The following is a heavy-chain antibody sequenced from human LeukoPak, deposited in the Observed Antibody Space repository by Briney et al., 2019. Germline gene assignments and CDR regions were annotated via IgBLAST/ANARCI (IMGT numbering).Heavy chain of an antibody. D-gene: IGHD6-25*01. CDR3: ANGPGPAGSDSHGMGV. CDR2: ISGSGGST. V-gene: IGHV3-23*01. J-gene: IGHJ6*02. Sequence: GESLRLSCAASGFTFSSYAMSWVRQAPGKGLEWVSVISGSGGSTYYADSVKGRFTISRDNSKNTLYLQMNSLRAEDTAVYYCANGPGPAGSDSHGMGVRGHRTPVPLSS. CDR1: GFTFSSYA.